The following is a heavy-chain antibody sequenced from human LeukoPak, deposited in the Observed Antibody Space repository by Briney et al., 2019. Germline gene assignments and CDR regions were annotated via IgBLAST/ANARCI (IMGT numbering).Heavy chain of an antibody. CDR2: IYYSGST. CDR3: ARPRGIVFPYYYMDV. V-gene: IGHV4-39*07. Sequence: SETLSLTCTVSGGSISSSSYYWGWIRQPPGKGLEWIGSIYYSGSTYYNPSLKSRVTISVDTSKNQFSLKLSSVTAADTAVYYCARPRGIVFPYYYMDVWGKGTTVTVSS. D-gene: IGHD2-15*01. CDR1: GGSISSSSYY. J-gene: IGHJ6*03.